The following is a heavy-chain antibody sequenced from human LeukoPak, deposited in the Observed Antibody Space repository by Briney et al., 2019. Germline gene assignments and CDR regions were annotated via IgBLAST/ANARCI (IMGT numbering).Heavy chain of an antibody. CDR2: INVKSGAT. CDR3: ASSTYYYGSGSYYPYFDY. Sequence: ASVRVSCKASGYTFIDYYFNWVRQAPGQGPEWMGRINVKSGATDYAQKFQGRVTVTRDTSISTAYMELSSLRSDDTAVYYCASSTYYYGSGSYYPYFDYWGQGTLVTVSS. D-gene: IGHD3-10*01. V-gene: IGHV1-2*06. J-gene: IGHJ4*02. CDR1: GYTFIDYY.